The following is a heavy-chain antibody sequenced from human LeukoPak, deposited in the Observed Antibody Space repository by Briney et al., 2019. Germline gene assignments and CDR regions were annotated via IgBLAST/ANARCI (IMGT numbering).Heavy chain of an antibody. Sequence: GGSLRLSCAASGFTFSSFAMSWVRQTPGKGLEWVSSISHDGGSTYFADSVKGRFTISRDNSKSTLYLQMNSLRAEDTALYFCAKDFSSGLFDYWGQGTLVAVSS. CDR2: ISHDGGST. J-gene: IGHJ4*02. D-gene: IGHD6-19*01. CDR1: GFTFSSFA. V-gene: IGHV3-23*01. CDR3: AKDFSSGLFDY.